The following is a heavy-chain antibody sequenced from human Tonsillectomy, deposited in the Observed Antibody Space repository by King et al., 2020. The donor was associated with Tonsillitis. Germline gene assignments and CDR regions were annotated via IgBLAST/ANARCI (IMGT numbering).Heavy chain of an antibody. J-gene: IGHJ4*02. CDR2: INSDGSTT. V-gene: IGHV3-74*01. CDR1: GFTFGSYW. D-gene: IGHD6-13*01. Sequence: VQLVESGGGLVQPGGSLRLSCVASGFTFGSYWMHWVRQAPGKGLVWVSRINSDGSTTIYADSVKGRFLISRDKAKKMLYLQMNSLGAEDTAVFFCARGPSYSSSWYGLDSWGQGTLVTVSS. CDR3: ARGPSYSSSWYGLDS.